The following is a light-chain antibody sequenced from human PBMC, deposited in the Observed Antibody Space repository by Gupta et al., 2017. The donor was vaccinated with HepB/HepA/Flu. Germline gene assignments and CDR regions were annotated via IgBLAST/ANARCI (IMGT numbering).Light chain of an antibody. CDR2: AAS. CDR3: QQLNSYPLT. J-gene: IGKJ1*01. CDR1: QGISSY. V-gene: IGKV1-9*01. Sequence: DIQLTQSPSFLSASVRDRVTITCRASQGISSYLAWYQQKPGKAPKLLIYAASTLQSGVPSRFSGSGSGTECTLTISSLQPEDFATDYCQQLNSYPLTFGQGTKVEIK.